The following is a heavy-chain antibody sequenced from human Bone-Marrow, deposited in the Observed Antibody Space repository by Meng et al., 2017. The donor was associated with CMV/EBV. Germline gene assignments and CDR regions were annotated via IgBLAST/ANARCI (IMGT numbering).Heavy chain of an antibody. Sequence: PCAVYGGSFSNYCWNWIRQSPGKGLEWIGEINHSGSTNYNPSLKSRVTISVDTSKKQFSLMLTSMTAADTAVFFCARSTYGGFFQHWGQGTLVTVSS. D-gene: IGHD3-10*01. CDR2: INHSGST. V-gene: IGHV4-34*01. CDR3: ARSTYGGFFQH. CDR1: GGSFSNYC. J-gene: IGHJ1*01.